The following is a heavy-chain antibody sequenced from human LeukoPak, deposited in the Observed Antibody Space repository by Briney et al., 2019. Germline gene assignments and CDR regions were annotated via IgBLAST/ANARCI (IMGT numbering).Heavy chain of an antibody. CDR2: MYSGNKT. J-gene: IGHJ3*02. CDR3: ARDGGSRGYTYGQGAFDI. D-gene: IGHD5-18*01. CDR1: GFSVSSNY. Sequence: PGGSLRLSCAASGFSVSSNYMNWVRQAPGKGLEWVSLMYSGNKTSYADSVKGRFTISRDNFKNTFYLQMNSLRAEDAAVYYCARDGGSRGYTYGQGAFDIWGQGTMVTVSS. V-gene: IGHV3-53*01.